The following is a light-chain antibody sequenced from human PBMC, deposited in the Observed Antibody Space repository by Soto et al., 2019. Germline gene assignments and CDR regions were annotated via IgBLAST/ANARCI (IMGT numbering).Light chain of an antibody. CDR3: QQYGDWPPET. J-gene: IGKJ2*01. CDR1: QSVGSNY. CDR2: GAS. V-gene: IGKV3-20*01. Sequence: EIVLTQSPGTLSLSPGERATLSCRASQSVGSNYLAWYQQKPDQAPRLLIYGASSRATGIPDRFSGGGSGTDFTLTISSLQSEDVAVYYCQQYGDWPPETFGQGTKLEI.